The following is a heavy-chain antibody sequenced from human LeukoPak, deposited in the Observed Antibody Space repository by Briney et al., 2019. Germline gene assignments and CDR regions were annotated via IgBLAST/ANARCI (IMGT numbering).Heavy chain of an antibody. Sequence: GASVKVSCKASGYTFTSYGISWVRQVPGQGLEWMGWISAYNGNTNYAQKLQGRVTMTTDTSTSTAYMELRSLRSDDTAVYYCARDRPVYCSSTSCYAAPEYWGQGTLVTVSS. D-gene: IGHD2-2*01. V-gene: IGHV1-18*01. CDR3: ARDRPVYCSSTSCYAAPEY. CDR2: ISAYNGNT. CDR1: GYTFTSYG. J-gene: IGHJ4*02.